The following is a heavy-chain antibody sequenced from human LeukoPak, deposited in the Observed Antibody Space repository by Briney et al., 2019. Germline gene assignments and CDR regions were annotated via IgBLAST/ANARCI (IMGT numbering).Heavy chain of an antibody. V-gene: IGHV3-11*01. CDR1: GFTFSDHY. J-gene: IGHJ6*02. CDR2: IYNSASNT. Sequence: GGSLRLSCAASGFTFSDHYMSWIRQTPGKGLEWVSYIYNSASNTYYADSVKGRFTISRDNAKNVLYLQMNNLRVEDAAVYYCARGHYGLDVWGQGTTVTVSS. CDR3: ARGHYGLDV.